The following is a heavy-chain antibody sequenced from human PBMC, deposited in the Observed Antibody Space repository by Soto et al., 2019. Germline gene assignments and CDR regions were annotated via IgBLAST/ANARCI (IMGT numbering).Heavy chain of an antibody. Sequence: GGSLRLSCVASGFTFSSYSMSWVRQAPGKGLEWVSGFRAGGDDGTTYYADSVKGRFTISRDNSKNTLFLQMNSMRAEDTAIYYCAKKVNSGSGSQYFDYFGQGTLVTVSS. J-gene: IGHJ4*02. CDR1: GFTFSSYS. V-gene: IGHV3-23*01. CDR3: AKKVNSGSGSQYFDY. CDR2: FRAGGDDGTT. D-gene: IGHD3-10*01.